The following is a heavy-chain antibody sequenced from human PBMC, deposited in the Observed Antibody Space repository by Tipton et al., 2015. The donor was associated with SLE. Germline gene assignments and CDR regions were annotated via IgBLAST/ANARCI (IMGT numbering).Heavy chain of an antibody. D-gene: IGHD4-17*01. J-gene: IGHJ2*01. CDR3: ARGSDGEYVRYFDV. CDR1: GGSISFYY. V-gene: IGHV4-4*07. Sequence: TLSLTCTVSGGSISFYYWGWIRQSAGRGLEWIGRIYSSGDRDYNPSLRSRVTMSIDASQNRVSLRLKSVSAADTAVYYCARGSDGEYVRYFDVWGPGTLVTVSS. CDR2: IYSSGDR.